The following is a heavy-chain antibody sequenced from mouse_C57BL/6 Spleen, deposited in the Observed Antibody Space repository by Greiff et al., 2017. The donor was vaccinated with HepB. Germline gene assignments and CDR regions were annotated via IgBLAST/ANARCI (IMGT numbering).Heavy chain of an antibody. D-gene: IGHD2-13*01. V-gene: IGHV5-17*01. CDR2: ISSGSSTI. CDR3: VGDDFDY. J-gene: IGHJ2*01. Sequence: EVKLMESGGGLVKPGGSLKLSCAASGFTFSDYGMHWVRQAPEKGLEWVAYISSGSSTIYYADTVKGRFTISRDNAKNTLFLQMTSLRSEDTAMYYCVGDDFDYWGQGTTLTVSS. CDR1: GFTFSDYG.